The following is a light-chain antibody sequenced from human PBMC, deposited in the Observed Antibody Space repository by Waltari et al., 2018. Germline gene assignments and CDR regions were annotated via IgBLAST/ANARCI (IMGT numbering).Light chain of an antibody. CDR2: GAS. J-gene: IGKJ1*01. CDR1: QSVSSS. Sequence: DIVLTQSPATLSLSPGERATLSCRASQSVSSSLAWYQQKPGQTPRLLMYGASSRATGIPDRFSGSGSGTDFTLTISSLEPEDFAVYYCQQYSNWRTFGQGTKVEIK. V-gene: IGKV3-15*01. CDR3: QQYSNWRT.